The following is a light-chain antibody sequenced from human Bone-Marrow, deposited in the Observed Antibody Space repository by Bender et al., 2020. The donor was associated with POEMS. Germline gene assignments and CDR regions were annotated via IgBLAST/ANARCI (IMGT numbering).Light chain of an antibody. CDR1: TNDIGHYNY. Sequence: QSALTQPRSVSGSPGQSVTISCTGTTNDIGHYNYVSWYQQNPGKAPKLLIFDVSKRPSGVPDRFSGSNSGSTATLTISETQAIDEADYYCQTWDGSTVVFGGGTKLTVL. J-gene: IGLJ2*01. CDR2: DVS. V-gene: IGLV2-11*01. CDR3: QTWDGSTVV.